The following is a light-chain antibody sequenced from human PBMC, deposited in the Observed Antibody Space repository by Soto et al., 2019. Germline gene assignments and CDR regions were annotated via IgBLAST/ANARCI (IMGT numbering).Light chain of an antibody. J-gene: IGKJ1*01. CDR2: AAS. Sequence: DIQMTQSPSPLSASLGDRATITGRASQSISSYLNWYQQKPGKAPKLLIFAASSLQSGVPSRFSGSRSGPDFTLTISSLQPEDVATYYCQQSYSSPPTFGQGTKVDIK. CDR3: QQSYSSPPT. CDR1: QSISSY. V-gene: IGKV1-39*01.